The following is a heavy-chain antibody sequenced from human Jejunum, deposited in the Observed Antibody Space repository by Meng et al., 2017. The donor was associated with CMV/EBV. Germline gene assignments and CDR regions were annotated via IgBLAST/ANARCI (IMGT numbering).Heavy chain of an antibody. CDR1: SYS. Sequence: SYSMTWVRQAPGKGLEWVSSISVTSSYIYYADSVRGRFTISRDNAKNSVYLQMDSLRAEDTAVYYCARVFSIKGHVVVVTALGLDNWGQGTLVTVSS. CDR2: ISVTSSYI. CDR3: ARVFSIKGHVVVVTALGLDN. V-gene: IGHV3-21*01. D-gene: IGHD2-21*02. J-gene: IGHJ4*02.